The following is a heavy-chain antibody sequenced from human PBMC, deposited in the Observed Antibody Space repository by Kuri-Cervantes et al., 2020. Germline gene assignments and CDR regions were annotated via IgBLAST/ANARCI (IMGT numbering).Heavy chain of an antibody. V-gene: IGHV4-59*01. CDR3: AREGSHDYLWGNYRYYDF. CDR2: IYYSGST. J-gene: IGHJ4*02. Sequence: SETLSLTCAVYGGSFSGYFWILIRQPPGKGLEWIGYIYYSGSTNYNPSLKSRVTMSVDTYKSQFSLKLSSVTAADTAVYYCAREGSHDYLWGNYRYYDFWGQGTLVTVSS. D-gene: IGHD3-16*02. CDR1: GGSFSGYF.